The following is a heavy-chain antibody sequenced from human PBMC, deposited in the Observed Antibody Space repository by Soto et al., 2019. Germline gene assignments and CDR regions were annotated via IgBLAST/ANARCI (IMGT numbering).Heavy chain of an antibody. Sequence: EVQLVESGGGLVKPGGSLRLSCAASGFTFNTYDMNWVRQAPGKGLEWVSSITTSSAYIYYADSLKGRITISRDNAKNSPFRQMNSLRAEDTAVYYCVRSGTARLLRHSWFDTWGQGTLVTVSS. CDR1: GFTFNTYD. V-gene: IGHV3-21*01. CDR2: ITTSSAYI. D-gene: IGHD2-21*01. J-gene: IGHJ5*02. CDR3: VRSGTARLLRHSWFDT.